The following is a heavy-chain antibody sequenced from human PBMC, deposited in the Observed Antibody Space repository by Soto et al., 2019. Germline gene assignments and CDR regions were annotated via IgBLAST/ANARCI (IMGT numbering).Heavy chain of an antibody. D-gene: IGHD1-26*01. V-gene: IGHV1-69*01. CDR2: IVPMSGTT. J-gene: IGHJ4*02. CDR3: AREGFSGSYLSD. CDR1: GGTLNSNA. Sequence: QVQLVQSGAEVKKPGSSVKVSCKASGGTLNSNAISWVRQAPGQGFEWMGGIVPMSGTTKYATKFQGRVTITGDESTSTAYMEVNNLRSDDTAVYYCAREGFSGSYLSDWGQGTLVTVSS.